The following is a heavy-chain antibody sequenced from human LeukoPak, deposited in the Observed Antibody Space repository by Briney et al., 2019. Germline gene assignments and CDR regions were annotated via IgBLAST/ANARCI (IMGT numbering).Heavy chain of an antibody. V-gene: IGHV4-59*11. CDR3: AREGTAGRRGSRGGWFDP. CDR1: GGSISSHY. Sequence: PSETLSLTCTVSGGSISSHYWSWIRQPPGKGLEWIGYIYYSGSTNYNPSLKSRVTISVDTSKNQFSLKLSSVTAADTAVYYCAREGTAGRRGSRGGWFDPWGQGTLVTVSS. CDR2: IYYSGST. J-gene: IGHJ5*02. D-gene: IGHD6-6*01.